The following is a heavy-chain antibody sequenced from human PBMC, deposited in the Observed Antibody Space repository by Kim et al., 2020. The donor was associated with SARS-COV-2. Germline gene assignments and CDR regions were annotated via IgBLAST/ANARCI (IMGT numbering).Heavy chain of an antibody. J-gene: IGHJ4*02. V-gene: IGHV4-39*01. D-gene: IGHD2-2*01. Sequence: TPPPKSRITNSVNTSKNQFSLKLRSVTAADTAVYYCARHRGSSVFDYWGQGTLVTVSS. CDR3: ARHRGSSVFDY.